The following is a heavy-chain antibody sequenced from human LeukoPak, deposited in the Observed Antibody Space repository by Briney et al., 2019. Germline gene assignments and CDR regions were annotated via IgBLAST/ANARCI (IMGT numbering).Heavy chain of an antibody. CDR1: GYTFTSYD. V-gene: IGHV1-8*01. CDR2: MNPNSGNT. J-gene: IGHJ6*02. Sequence: ASVKVSCKASGYTFTSYDINWVRQATGQGLEWMGWMNPNSGNTGYAQKFQGRVTMTRNTSISTAYMELSSLRSEDTAVYYCARHGDRSSTRTSFYYYGMDVWGQGTTVTVSS. D-gene: IGHD2-2*01. CDR3: ARHGDRSSTRTSFYYYGMDV.